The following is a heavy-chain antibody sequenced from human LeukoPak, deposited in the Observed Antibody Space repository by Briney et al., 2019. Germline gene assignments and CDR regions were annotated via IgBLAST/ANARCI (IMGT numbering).Heavy chain of an antibody. CDR1: GFTFRDYY. CDR3: ARVRGSYSVDY. V-gene: IGHV3-11*04. Sequence: GGSLRLSCAASGFTFRDYYMSWIRQAPGKGLEWISYISTSGTTTYYADSVKGRFTISRDDAKSSLYLQMNSLRADDTALYYCARVRGSYSVDYWGQGTLVTVSS. CDR2: ISTSGTTT. D-gene: IGHD3-10*01. J-gene: IGHJ4*02.